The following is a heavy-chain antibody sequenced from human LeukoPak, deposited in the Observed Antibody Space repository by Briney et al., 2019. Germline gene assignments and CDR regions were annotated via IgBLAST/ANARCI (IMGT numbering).Heavy chain of an antibody. V-gene: IGHV3-23*01. CDR2: ISGSGGST. D-gene: IGHD2-2*01. CDR1: GFTFSNYN. CDR3: AKGPYCSSTSCSRYYFDY. J-gene: IGHJ4*02. Sequence: TGGSLRLSCAASGFTFSNYNMNWVRQAPGKGLEWVSAISGSGGSTYYADSVKGRFTISRDNSKNTLYLQVNSLRAEDTAVYYCAKGPYCSSTSCSRYYFDYWGQGTLVTVSS.